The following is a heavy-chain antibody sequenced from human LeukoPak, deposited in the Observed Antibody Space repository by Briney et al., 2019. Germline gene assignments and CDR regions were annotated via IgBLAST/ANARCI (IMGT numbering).Heavy chain of an antibody. D-gene: IGHD1-14*01. V-gene: IGHV3-11*01. CDR3: ASVYGYYYYYMDV. CDR1: GFSFSDHH. J-gene: IGHJ6*03. Sequence: GGSLRLSCAASGFSFSDHHMTWIRQAPGKGLEWVSYISSSGDTIYYADSVKGRITVSRDNSKNSLFLQMNSLRAEDTALYYYASVYGYYYYYMDVWGKGTAVTVSS. CDR2: ISSSGDTI.